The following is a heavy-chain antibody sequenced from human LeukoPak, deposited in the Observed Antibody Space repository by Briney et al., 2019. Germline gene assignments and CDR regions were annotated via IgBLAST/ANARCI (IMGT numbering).Heavy chain of an antibody. Sequence: SVKVSCKASGYTFTSYGISWVRQAPGQGLEWMGGIIPIFGTANYAQKFQGRVTITADKSTSTAYMELSSLRSEDTAVYYCARDPRLPDDAFDIWGQGTMVTVSS. CDR3: ARDPRLPDDAFDI. V-gene: IGHV1-69*06. D-gene: IGHD2-21*02. J-gene: IGHJ3*02. CDR1: GYTFTSYG. CDR2: IIPIFGTA.